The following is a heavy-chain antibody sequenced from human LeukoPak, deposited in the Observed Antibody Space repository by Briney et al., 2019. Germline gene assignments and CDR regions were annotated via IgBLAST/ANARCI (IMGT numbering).Heavy chain of an antibody. Sequence: GTSVKVSCKASGFTFTSSAVQWVRQARGQRLEWIGWIVVGSGNTNYAQKFQERVTITRDMSTSTAYMELSSLRSEDTAVYYCAAPATSGIPDWYFDLWGRGTLVTVSS. CDR3: AAPATSGIPDWYFDL. CDR1: GFTFTSSA. V-gene: IGHV1-58*01. CDR2: IVVGSGNT. J-gene: IGHJ2*01. D-gene: IGHD3-3*01.